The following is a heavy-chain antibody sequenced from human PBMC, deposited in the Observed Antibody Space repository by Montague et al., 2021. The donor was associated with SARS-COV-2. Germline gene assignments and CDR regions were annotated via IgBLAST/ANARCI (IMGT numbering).Heavy chain of an antibody. V-gene: IGHV3-20*04. J-gene: IGHJ4*02. D-gene: IGHD3-10*01. CDR2: ITWNGFRT. CDR1: GFTFDESG. Sequence: SLRLSCAASGFTFDESGMNWVRQTPGKGLEWVSGITWNGFRTDYADSVKGRFTISRDDAKNSLYLQMDSLRVEDTGLYYCTRDGGGFGDLLYYLDSWGQGTQVTVSS. CDR3: TRDGGGFGDLLYYLDS.